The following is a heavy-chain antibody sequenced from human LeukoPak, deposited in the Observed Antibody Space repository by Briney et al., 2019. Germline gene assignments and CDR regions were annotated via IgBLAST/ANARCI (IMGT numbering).Heavy chain of an antibody. Sequence: PGGSLRLSCAASGFTFSSYVMNWIRQAPGKGLEWVSSVSGTGGSTHYADSVEGRFTISRDNSKHTLYLHMNSPRAEDTAVYYCARRYYYDNSGYYYGTFDVWGQGTMVTVSS. CDR1: GFTFSSYV. J-gene: IGHJ3*01. CDR3: ARRYYYDNSGYYYGTFDV. V-gene: IGHV3-23*01. CDR2: VSGTGGST. D-gene: IGHD3-22*01.